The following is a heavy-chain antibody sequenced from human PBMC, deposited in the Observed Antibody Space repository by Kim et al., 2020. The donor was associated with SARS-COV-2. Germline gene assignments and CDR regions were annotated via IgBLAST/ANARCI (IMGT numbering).Heavy chain of an antibody. Sequence: NPHLKSRVSISVDTPKNQFSLKVSAVTAADTAVYYCARGLGTTSATERFDYWGLGTLVTVSS. D-gene: IGHD1-1*01. V-gene: IGHV4-34*01. J-gene: IGHJ4*02. CDR3: ARGLGTTSATERFDY.